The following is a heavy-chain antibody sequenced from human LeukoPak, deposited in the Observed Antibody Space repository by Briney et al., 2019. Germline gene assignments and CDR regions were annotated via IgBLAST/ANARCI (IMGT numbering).Heavy chain of an antibody. D-gene: IGHD3-16*01. CDR2: IKSDGSTT. CDR3: ARVGGRSSIGGDY. Sequence: GGSLRLSCAASGFSFSSYWMHWVRQAPGTGLVGVSRIKSDGSTTNYADFVKGGFTISRDNAKNTLYLQMNSLRAEDTAVYYCARVGGRSSIGGDYWGQGTLVTVSS. CDR1: GFSFSSYW. J-gene: IGHJ4*02. V-gene: IGHV3-74*01.